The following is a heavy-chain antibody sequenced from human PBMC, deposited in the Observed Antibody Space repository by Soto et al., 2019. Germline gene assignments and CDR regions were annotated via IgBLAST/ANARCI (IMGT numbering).Heavy chain of an antibody. J-gene: IGHJ4*02. V-gene: IGHV3-33*01. Sequence: ESGGGVVQPGRSLRLSCAASGFTFSSYGMHWVRQAPGKGLEWVAVIWSDGSNKYYADSVKGRFTISRDNSKNTLYLQMNSLRAEDTAVYYCARYYYDSSGYYPLWGQGTLVTVSS. CDR2: IWSDGSNK. CDR1: GFTFSSYG. CDR3: ARYYYDSSGYYPL. D-gene: IGHD3-22*01.